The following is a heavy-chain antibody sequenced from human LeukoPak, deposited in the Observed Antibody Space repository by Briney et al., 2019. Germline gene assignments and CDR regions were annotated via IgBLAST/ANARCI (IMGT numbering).Heavy chain of an antibody. V-gene: IGHV1-69*01. CDR1: GGTFSSYA. CDR2: IIPIFGTA. J-gene: IGHJ6*03. CDR3: ARRSGTMVRGAPSYYYYYMDV. Sequence: ASVKVSCKASGGTFSSYAISWVRQAPGQGLEWMGGIIPIFGTANYAQKFQGRVTITADESTSTAYMELSSLRSEDTAVYYCARRSGTMVRGAPSYYYYYMDVWGKGTTVTVSS. D-gene: IGHD3-10*01.